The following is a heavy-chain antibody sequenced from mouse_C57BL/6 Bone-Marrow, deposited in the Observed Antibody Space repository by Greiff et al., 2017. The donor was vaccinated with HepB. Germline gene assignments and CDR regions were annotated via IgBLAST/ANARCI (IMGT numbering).Heavy chain of an antibody. CDR2: INPNNGGT. CDR1: GYTFTDYY. Sequence: EVQLQQSGPELVKPGASVKISCKASGYTFTDYYMNWVKQSHGKSLEWIGDINPNNGGTSYNQKFKGKATLTVDKSSSTAYMELRSLTSEDSAVYYCALYYLYYFDYWGQGTTLTVSS. V-gene: IGHV1-26*01. J-gene: IGHJ2*01. D-gene: IGHD2-1*01. CDR3: ALYYLYYFDY.